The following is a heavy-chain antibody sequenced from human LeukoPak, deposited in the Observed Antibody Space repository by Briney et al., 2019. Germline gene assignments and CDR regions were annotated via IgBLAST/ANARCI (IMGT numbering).Heavy chain of an antibody. V-gene: IGHV4-4*07. CDR1: GGSISSYY. CDR3: ARGLYSGSYYLYYYYYYMDV. Sequence: SETLSLTCTVSGGSISSYYWSWIRQPAGKGLEWIGRIYSSGSTYYNPSLKSRVTISVDTSKNQFSLKLSSVTAADTAVYYCARGLYSGSYYLYYYYYYMDVWGKGTTVTVSS. J-gene: IGHJ6*03. CDR2: IYSSGST. D-gene: IGHD1-26*01.